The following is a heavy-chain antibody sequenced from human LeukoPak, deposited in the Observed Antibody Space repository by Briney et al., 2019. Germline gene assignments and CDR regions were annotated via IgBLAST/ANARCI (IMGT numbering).Heavy chain of an antibody. D-gene: IGHD1-1*01. V-gene: IGHV3-20*04. CDR3: ARGIDDGDNWFDP. Sequence: GGSLRLSCTTSGFSFNTYSMSWVRQAPGKGLEWVSGITWNGGSTGYVDSVKGRFTISRDNAKNSLYLQMNSLRAEDTALYYCARGIDDGDNWFDPWGQGTLVTVSS. CDR1: GFSFNTYS. J-gene: IGHJ5*02. CDR2: ITWNGGST.